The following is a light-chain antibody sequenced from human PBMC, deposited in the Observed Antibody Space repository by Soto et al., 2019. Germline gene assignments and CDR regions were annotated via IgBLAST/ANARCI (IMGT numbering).Light chain of an antibody. CDR3: QQSYSTLQWT. Sequence: DIQMTQSPSSLSASVGDRVTITCRASQSISSYLNWYQQKPGKAPKLLIYAASSLQSGVPSRFSGSGSGTDFTLTISSLQPEDFATYYCQQSYSTLQWTVGQGTKVDSK. V-gene: IGKV1-39*01. CDR1: QSISSY. J-gene: IGKJ1*01. CDR2: AAS.